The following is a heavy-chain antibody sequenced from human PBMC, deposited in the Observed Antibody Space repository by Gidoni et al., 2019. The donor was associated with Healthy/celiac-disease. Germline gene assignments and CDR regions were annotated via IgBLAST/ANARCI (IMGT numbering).Heavy chain of an antibody. CDR1: GFTFSSYG. D-gene: IGHD5-18*01. Sequence: QVQLVESGGGVVQPGRSLRLSCAASGFTFSSYGMHWVRQAPGKGLEWVAVIWYDGSNKYYADSVKGRFTISRDNSKNTLYLQMNSLRAEDTAVYYCARDLGSDTAMEYYFDYWGQGTLVTVSS. J-gene: IGHJ4*02. V-gene: IGHV3-33*01. CDR3: ARDLGSDTAMEYYFDY. CDR2: IWYDGSNK.